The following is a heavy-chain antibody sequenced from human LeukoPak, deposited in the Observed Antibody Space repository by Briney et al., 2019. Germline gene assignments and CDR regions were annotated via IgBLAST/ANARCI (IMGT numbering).Heavy chain of an antibody. V-gene: IGHV4-59*01. D-gene: IGHD6-13*01. J-gene: IGHJ6*04. CDR3: AGAAAAGPHYYYGMDV. CDR1: GGSISGYY. Sequence: PSETLSLTCSVSGGSISGYYWSWIRQPPGKGPEWIGYIYYSGSTNYNPSLKSRVTISVDTSKNQFSLKLTSLTAADTAVYYCAGAAAAGPHYYYGMDVWGEGTTVTVSS. CDR2: IYYSGST.